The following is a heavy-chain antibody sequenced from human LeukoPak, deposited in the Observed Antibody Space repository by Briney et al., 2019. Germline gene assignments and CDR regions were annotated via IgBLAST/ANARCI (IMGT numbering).Heavy chain of an antibody. J-gene: IGHJ4*02. CDR2: IYYSGST. CDR3: ARGLKPFDS. CDR1: GGSISGYS. Sequence: SETLSLTCTVSGGSISGYSWSWIRQPPGKGLEWLGYIYYSGSTNYNPSLKSRVTISVDTSKNHFSLKLSSVTAADTAVYYCARGLKPFDSWGQGTLVTVSS. V-gene: IGHV4-59*01.